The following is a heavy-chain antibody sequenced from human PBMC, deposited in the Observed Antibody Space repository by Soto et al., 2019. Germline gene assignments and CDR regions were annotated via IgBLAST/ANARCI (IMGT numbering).Heavy chain of an antibody. Sequence: GGSLRLSXAASGFPFSDTWMSWVRQAPGQGLEWVARIKTKTNVGSRYYASPVKGRFTISKDDSKNTLYLQMNSRKTEDTALYYCTAFNILTGSNFDSWGQGALVTVSS. CDR2: IKTKTNVGSR. V-gene: IGHV3-15*01. CDR3: TAFNILTGSNFDS. D-gene: IGHD3-9*01. J-gene: IGHJ4*02. CDR1: GFPFSDTW.